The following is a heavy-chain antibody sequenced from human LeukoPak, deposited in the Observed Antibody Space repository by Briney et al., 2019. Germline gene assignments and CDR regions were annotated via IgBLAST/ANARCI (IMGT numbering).Heavy chain of an antibody. J-gene: IGHJ4*02. V-gene: IGHV1-24*01. Sequence: ASVKVSCKVSGYTLTELSMHWVRQAPGKGLEWMGGFDPEDGETIYAQKFQGRVTMTEDTSTDTAYMELSSLRSEDTAVYYCATYFIGGPYCGGDCYSRKYYFDYWGQGTLVTVSS. CDR1: GYTLTELS. CDR3: ATYFIGGPYCGGDCYSRKYYFDY. CDR2: FDPEDGET. D-gene: IGHD2-21*02.